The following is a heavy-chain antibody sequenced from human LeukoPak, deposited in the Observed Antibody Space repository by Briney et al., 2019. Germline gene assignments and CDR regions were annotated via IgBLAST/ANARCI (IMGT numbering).Heavy chain of an antibody. V-gene: IGHV1-8*01. D-gene: IGHD3-3*01. Sequence: ASVKVSCKASGYTFTSYDINWVRQATGQGLEWMGWMNPNSGNTGYAQKFQGRVTMTRNTFISTAYMELSSLRSEDTAVYYCARGLSTYYDFWSGYSFYYFDYWGQGTLVTVSS. J-gene: IGHJ4*02. CDR3: ARGLSTYYDFWSGYSFYYFDY. CDR1: GYTFTSYD. CDR2: MNPNSGNT.